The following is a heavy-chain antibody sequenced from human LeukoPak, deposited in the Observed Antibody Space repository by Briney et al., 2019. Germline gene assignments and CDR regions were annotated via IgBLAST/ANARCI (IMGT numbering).Heavy chain of an antibody. CDR1: GGTFSSYA. Sequence: GASVKVSCKASGGTFSSYAISWVRQAPGQGREWMGRSIPIFGTANYAQKFQGRVTITTDESTSTAYMELSSLRSEDTAVYYCARDHYDTLTGPNWFDPWGQGTLVTVSS. CDR3: ARDHYDTLTGPNWFDP. J-gene: IGHJ5*02. CDR2: SIPIFGTA. V-gene: IGHV1-69*05. D-gene: IGHD3-9*01.